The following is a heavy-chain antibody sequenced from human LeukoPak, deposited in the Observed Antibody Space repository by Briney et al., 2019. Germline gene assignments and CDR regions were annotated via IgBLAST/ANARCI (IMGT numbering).Heavy chain of an antibody. CDR3: AREAYCGGDCYSGWDY. Sequence: GGSLRLSCAASGLTFSSYSMNWVRQAPGKGLEWVSYISSSSSTIYYADSVKGRFTISRDNAKNSLYLQMNSLRAEDTAVYYCAREAYCGGDCYSGWDYWGQGTLVTVSS. CDR1: GLTFSSYS. D-gene: IGHD2-21*02. V-gene: IGHV3-48*01. CDR2: ISSSSSTI. J-gene: IGHJ4*02.